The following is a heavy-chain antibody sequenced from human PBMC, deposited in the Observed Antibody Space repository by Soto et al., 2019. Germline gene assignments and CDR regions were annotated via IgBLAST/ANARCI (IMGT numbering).Heavy chain of an antibody. CDR1: GYTFTSYY. J-gene: IGHJ2*01. CDR3: AREMYYYDSSATDWYFDL. Sequence: QVQLVQSGAEVEKPGASVKVSCKASGYTFTSYYMHWVRQAPGQGLEWMGIINPSGGSTSYAQKFQGRVTMTRDTSTSTVYMELSSLRSEDTAVYYCAREMYYYDSSATDWYFDLWGRGTLVTVSS. D-gene: IGHD3-22*01. V-gene: IGHV1-46*01. CDR2: INPSGGST.